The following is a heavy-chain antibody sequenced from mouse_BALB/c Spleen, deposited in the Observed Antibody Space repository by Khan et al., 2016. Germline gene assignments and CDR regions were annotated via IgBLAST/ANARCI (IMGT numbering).Heavy chain of an antibody. V-gene: IGHV14-3*02. CDR2: IDPANGNT. CDR1: GFNIKDTY. J-gene: IGHJ3*01. Sequence: EVKLEESGAELVKPGASVKLSCTASGFNIKDTYMHWVKQRPEQGLEWIGRIDPANGNTKYDPKFQGKATITADTSSNTAYLQLSSLTSEDTAVEYCAAVDDGDYGFAYGGQGTLVTVSA. D-gene: IGHD2-3*01. CDR3: AAVDDGDYGFAY.